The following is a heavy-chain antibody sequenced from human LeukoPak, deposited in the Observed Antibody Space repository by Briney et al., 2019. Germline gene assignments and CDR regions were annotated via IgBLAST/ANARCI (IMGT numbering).Heavy chain of an antibody. CDR2: INPNSGGT. Sequence: ASVKVSCKASGYTFTGYYMHWVRQAPGQGLEWMGWINPNSGGTNYAQKFQGRVTMTRDTSISTAYMELSRLRSDDTAVYYCARGVTMVRGVKGHFGYWGQETLVTVSS. D-gene: IGHD3-10*01. J-gene: IGHJ4*02. CDR3: ARGVTMVRGVKGHFGY. CDR1: GYTFTGYY. V-gene: IGHV1-2*02.